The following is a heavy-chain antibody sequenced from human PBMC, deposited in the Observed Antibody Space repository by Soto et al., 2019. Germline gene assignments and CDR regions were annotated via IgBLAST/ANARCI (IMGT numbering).Heavy chain of an antibody. Sequence: SETLSLTCTVSGGSISSSSYYWGWIRQPPGKGLEWIGSIYYSGSTYYNPSLKSRVTISVDTSKNQFSLKLSSVTAADTAVYYCARHLPYCGGDCYLFLFDYWGQGTLVTVSS. D-gene: IGHD2-21*01. V-gene: IGHV4-39*01. J-gene: IGHJ4*02. CDR3: ARHLPYCGGDCYLFLFDY. CDR1: GGSISSSSYY. CDR2: IYYSGST.